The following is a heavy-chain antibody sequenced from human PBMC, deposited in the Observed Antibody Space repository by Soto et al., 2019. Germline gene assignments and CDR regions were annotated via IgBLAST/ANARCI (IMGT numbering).Heavy chain of an antibody. Sequence: SVKVSCKASGGTFSSYTISWVRQAPGQGLEWMGRIIPILGIANYAQKFQGRVTMTRNTSISTAYMELSSLRSEDTAVYYCARGITIWGQGTMVTVS. D-gene: IGHD1-20*01. J-gene: IGHJ3*02. CDR2: IIPILGIA. V-gene: IGHV1-69*02. CDR3: ARGITI. CDR1: GGTFSSYT.